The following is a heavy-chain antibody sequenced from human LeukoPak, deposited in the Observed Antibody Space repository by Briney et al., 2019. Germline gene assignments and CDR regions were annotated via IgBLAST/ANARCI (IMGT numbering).Heavy chain of an antibody. CDR2: INPDSGAT. CDR1: GFAFTDFY. CDR3: ARGTRGSAFAI. J-gene: IGHJ3*02. Sequence: ASVKVSCKASGFAFTDFYMYWVRQAPGQGLEWMGWINPDSGATNYAQEFEGRVTLTRDTSITTSYMELTRLRSDDTAVYYCARGTRGSAFAIWGQGTMVTVSS. V-gene: IGHV1-2*02.